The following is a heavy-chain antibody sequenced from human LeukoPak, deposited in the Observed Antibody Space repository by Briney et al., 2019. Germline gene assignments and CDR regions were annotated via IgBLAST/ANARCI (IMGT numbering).Heavy chain of an antibody. CDR2: ISSNGATT. D-gene: IGHD5-12*01. J-gene: IGHJ4*02. CDR3: ARDWLSAGGYTSGY. V-gene: IGHV3-64*04. Sequence: PGGSLRLSCSASGFTFNRFYLHWVRQAPGKGLEFVSHISSNGATTYYADSVKGRFTISRDNSKNTLYLQMNSLRAEDTAVYYCARDWLSAGGYTSGYWGQGTLVTVSS. CDR1: GFTFNRFY.